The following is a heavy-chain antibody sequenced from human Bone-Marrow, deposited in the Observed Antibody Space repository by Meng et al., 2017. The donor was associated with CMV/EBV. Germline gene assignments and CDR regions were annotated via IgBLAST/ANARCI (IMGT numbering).Heavy chain of an antibody. CDR3: ARALAVAGNYYYYGMDV. CDR2: IYSDGSGGKK. J-gene: IGHJ6*02. Sequence: GESLKISCVVSGFTVSMNHMSWVRQAPGKGLEWVSIIYSDGSGGKKYYADSMKGRFTISRDNSHNTLYLQVNSLRADDTAVYYCARALAVAGNYYYYGMDVWGQGTTVTVSS. CDR1: GFTVSMNH. D-gene: IGHD6-19*01. V-gene: IGHV3-53*01.